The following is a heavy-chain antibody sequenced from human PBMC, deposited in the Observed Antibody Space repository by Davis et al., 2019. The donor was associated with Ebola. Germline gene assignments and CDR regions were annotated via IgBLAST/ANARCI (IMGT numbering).Heavy chain of an antibody. CDR1: GFTFSSYA. CDR3: ARESRGLTGV. J-gene: IGHJ6*02. D-gene: IGHD5-24*01. CDR2: ISGSGGST. V-gene: IGHV3-23*01. Sequence: GGSLRLSCAASGFTFSSYAMSWVRQAPGKGLEWVSAISGSGGSTYYVDSVKGRFTISRDNAKNSLYLQMNSLRAEDTAVYYCARESRGLTGVWGQGTTVTVSS.